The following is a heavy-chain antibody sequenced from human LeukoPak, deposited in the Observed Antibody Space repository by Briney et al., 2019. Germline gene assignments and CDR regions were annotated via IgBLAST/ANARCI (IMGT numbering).Heavy chain of an antibody. CDR1: GFTFSSYG. V-gene: IGHV3-30*02. D-gene: IGHD3-22*01. CDR3: ASPRGDSSGYYPDAFDI. CDR2: IRYDGSNK. Sequence: PGGSLRLSCAASGFTFSSYGMHWVRQAPGKGLEWVAFIRYDGSNKYYADSVKGRFTISRDNSKNTLYLQMNSLRAEDTAVYYCASPRGDSSGYYPDAFDIWGRGTMVTVSS. J-gene: IGHJ3*02.